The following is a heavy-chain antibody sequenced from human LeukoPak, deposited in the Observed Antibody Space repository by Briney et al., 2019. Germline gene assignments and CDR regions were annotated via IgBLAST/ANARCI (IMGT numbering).Heavy chain of an antibody. CDR1: GYIFSAYY. D-gene: IGHD6-19*01. J-gene: IGHJ5*01. CDR3: ARQYNSGWFDS. CDR2: INPNNGGT. V-gene: IGHV1-2*02. Sequence: ASVKVSCKASGYIFSAYYIHWVRQAPGQGLEWMGWINPNNGGTYYAQKFQGGVTMTRDTSISIAFMELSRLRSDDAAVYYCARQYNSGWFDSWGQGTLVTVSS.